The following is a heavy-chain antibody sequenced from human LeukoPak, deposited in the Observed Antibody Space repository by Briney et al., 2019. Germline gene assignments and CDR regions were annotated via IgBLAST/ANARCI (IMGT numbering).Heavy chain of an antibody. CDR2: IRYDGSET. CDR3: AKGWGYDFWSAYYDF. V-gene: IGHV3-30*02. CDR1: GFTFSSSG. D-gene: IGHD3-3*01. J-gene: IGHJ4*02. Sequence: GGSLRLSCAASGFTFSSSGMHWVRQAPGKGLEWVAFIRYDGSETYYADSVKGRFTISRDNSKNTLFLQMNSLRAEDTAVYYCAKGWGYDFWSAYYDFWGQGTLITVSS.